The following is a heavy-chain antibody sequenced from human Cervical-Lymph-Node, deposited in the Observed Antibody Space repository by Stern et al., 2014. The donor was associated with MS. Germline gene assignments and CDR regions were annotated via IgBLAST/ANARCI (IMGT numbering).Heavy chain of an antibody. CDR3: ARDGRSSYGSGSYYSSGY. J-gene: IGHJ4*02. CDR2: INPNSGDT. Sequence: VQLVQSGAEVKKHGASVKVSCKASGYSFTGYFLHWVRQAPGQGLEWMGWINPNSGDTNYAQKFHGRVTMTRDSSSSTAYMELSSLRSDDTAVYYCARDGRSSYGSGSYYSSGYWGQGTLVTVSS. CDR1: GYSFTGYF. V-gene: IGHV1-2*02. D-gene: IGHD3-10*01.